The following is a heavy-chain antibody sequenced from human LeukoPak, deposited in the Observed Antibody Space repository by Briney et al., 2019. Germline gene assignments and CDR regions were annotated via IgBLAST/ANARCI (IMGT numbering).Heavy chain of an antibody. D-gene: IGHD3-3*01. V-gene: IGHV3-30-3*01. J-gene: IGHJ4*02. CDR3: ARDGSYDFWSGYYQDY. Sequence: GGSLRLSCATSGFTFSRYAMHWVRQAPGKGLEWVALISYDANIGSNKYYADSVKGRFTISRDNSKNTLYLQMNSLRAEDTAVYYCARDGSYDFWSGYYQDYWGQGTLVTVSS. CDR1: GFTFSRYA. CDR2: ISYDANIGSNK.